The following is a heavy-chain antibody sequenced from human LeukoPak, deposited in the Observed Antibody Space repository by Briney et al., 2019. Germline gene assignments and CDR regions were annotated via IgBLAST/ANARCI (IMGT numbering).Heavy chain of an antibody. CDR2: IIPIFGTA. D-gene: IGHD6-6*01. Sequence: AASVKVSCKASGGTFSSYAISWVRQAPGQGLEWMGGIIPIFGTANYAQKFQGRVTITADESTSTAYMELSSLRSEDTAVYYCARDFIAARPGHDAFDIWGQGTMVTVSS. CDR1: GGTFSSYA. J-gene: IGHJ3*02. CDR3: ARDFIAARPGHDAFDI. V-gene: IGHV1-69*13.